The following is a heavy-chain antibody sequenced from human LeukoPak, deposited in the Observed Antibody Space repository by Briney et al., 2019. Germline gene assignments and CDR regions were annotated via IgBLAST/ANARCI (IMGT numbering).Heavy chain of an antibody. CDR1: GGSFSGYY. D-gene: IGHD2-2*01. V-gene: IGHV4-34*01. CDR3: ARAPGPAARYYFDY. CDR2: INHSGST. Sequence: PSETLSLTCAVYGGSFSGYYWSWIRQPPGKGLEWIGEINHSGSTNYNPSLKNRVTISVDTSKNQFSLKLSSVTAADTAVYYCARAPGPAARYYFDYWGQGTLVTVSS. J-gene: IGHJ4*02.